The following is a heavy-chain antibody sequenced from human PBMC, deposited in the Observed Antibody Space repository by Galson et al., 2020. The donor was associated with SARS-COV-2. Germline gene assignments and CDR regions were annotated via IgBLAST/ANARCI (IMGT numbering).Heavy chain of an antibody. Sequence: ASVTVSCKASGYTFTNHYMHWVRQAPGQGLAWMGILHPSGGSTTNAQKFQGRVIMTWDTSTNTVYMELGSLRFKDTAVYYCARTHTAARTWLGNWFDPWGQGTLVIVSS. D-gene: IGHD3-22*01. CDR1: GYTFTNHY. CDR2: LHPSGGST. V-gene: IGHV1-46*01. CDR3: ARTHTAARTWLGNWFDP. J-gene: IGHJ5*02.